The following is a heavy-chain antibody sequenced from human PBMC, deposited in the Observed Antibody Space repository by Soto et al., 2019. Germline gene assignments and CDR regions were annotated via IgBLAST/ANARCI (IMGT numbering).Heavy chain of an antibody. V-gene: IGHV3-48*01. CDR2: ISSSSSTI. J-gene: IGHJ5*02. D-gene: IGHD3-10*01. CDR3: ARASGLWFGEPVNWFDP. Sequence: GGSLSLSCAASGFTFSSYSMNWVRQAPGKGLEWVSYISSSSSTIYYADSVKGRFTISRDNAKNSLYLQMNSLRAEDTAVYYCARASGLWFGEPVNWFDPWGQGTLVTVSS. CDR1: GFTFSSYS.